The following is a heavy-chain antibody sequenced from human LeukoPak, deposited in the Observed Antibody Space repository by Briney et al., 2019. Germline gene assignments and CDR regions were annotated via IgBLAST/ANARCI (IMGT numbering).Heavy chain of an antibody. D-gene: IGHD4-23*01. CDR1: GYTFTTYG. V-gene: IGHV1-18*01. J-gene: IGHJ3*02. CDR3: ARDTTVVTPDGLDI. CDR2: ISAYNGNT. Sequence: GASVKVSCKASGYTFTTYGISWVRQAPGQGLERMGWISAYNGNTNYAQKLLDRVTMTTDTSTNTAYMELRSLRSDDTAVYYCARDTTVVTPDGLDIWGQGTMVTVSS.